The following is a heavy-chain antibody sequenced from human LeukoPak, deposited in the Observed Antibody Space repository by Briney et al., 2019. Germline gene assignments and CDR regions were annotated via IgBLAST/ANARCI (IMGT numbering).Heavy chain of an antibody. Sequence: SETLSLTCAVYGGSFSGYYWSWIRQPPGKGLEWIGEINHSGSTNYNPSLKSRVTISVDTSKNQFSLKLSSVTAADTAVYYCARGQWDRFVVVPAAKGXXLDYWGQGTLVTVSS. CDR3: ARGQWDRFVVVPAAKGXXLDY. CDR1: GGSFSGYY. D-gene: IGHD2-2*01. V-gene: IGHV4-34*01. CDR2: INHSGST. J-gene: IGHJ4*02.